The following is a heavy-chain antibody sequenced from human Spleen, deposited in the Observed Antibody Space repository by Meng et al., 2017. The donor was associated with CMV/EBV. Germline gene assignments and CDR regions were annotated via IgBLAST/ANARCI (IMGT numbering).Heavy chain of an antibody. D-gene: IGHD6-13*01. Sequence: GESLKISCAASGFSFYSYTMNWVRQAPGRGLEWVSSISSRSNYIYYSDSMKGRVTISRDNAKNSVYLQMNSLRVDDTAVYYCARERYSSSWKDAFDIWGQGTTVTVSS. V-gene: IGHV3-21*01. CDR3: ARERYSSSWKDAFDI. CDR1: GFSFYSYT. J-gene: IGHJ3*02. CDR2: ISSRSNYI.